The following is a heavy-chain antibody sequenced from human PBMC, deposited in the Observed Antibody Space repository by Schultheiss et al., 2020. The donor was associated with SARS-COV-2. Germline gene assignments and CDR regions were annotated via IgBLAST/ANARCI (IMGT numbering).Heavy chain of an antibody. CDR3: ARSADYDILTGEIYYFDY. Sequence: SETLSLTCTVSGGSINNYFWSWIRQPPGRGLEWIGYIYDSGSTSYNPSLESRVTISVDTSKNQFSLKLSSVTAADTAVYYCARSADYDILTGEIYYFDYWGQGTLVTVSS. D-gene: IGHD3-9*01. CDR2: IYDSGST. CDR1: GGSINNYF. J-gene: IGHJ4*02. V-gene: IGHV4-59*12.